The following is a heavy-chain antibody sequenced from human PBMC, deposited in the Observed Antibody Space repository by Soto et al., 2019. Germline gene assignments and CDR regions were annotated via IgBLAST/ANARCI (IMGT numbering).Heavy chain of an antibody. CDR1: GFNFSSYG. V-gene: IGHV3-33*01. D-gene: IGHD3-10*01. CDR3: ARDGATMVRGVIPWYYYYGMDV. CDR2: IWYDGSNK. Sequence: PGGSLRLSCAASGFNFSSYGMHWVRQAPGKGLEWVAVIWYDGSNKYYADSVKGRFTISRDNSKNTLYLQMNSLRAEDTAVYYCARDGATMVRGVIPWYYYYGMDVWGQGTTVTVSS. J-gene: IGHJ6*02.